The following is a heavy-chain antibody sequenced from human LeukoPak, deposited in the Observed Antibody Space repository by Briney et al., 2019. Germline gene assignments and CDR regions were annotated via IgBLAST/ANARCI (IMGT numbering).Heavy chain of an antibody. CDR3: ARTTLAYCGGDCFPFDY. J-gene: IGHJ4*02. V-gene: IGHV1-18*01. D-gene: IGHD2-21*02. Sequence: GASVKVSCKASGYTFTSYGISWVRQAPGQGLERMGWISAYNGNTNYAQKLQGRVTMTTDTSTSTAYMELRSLRSDDTAVYYCARTTLAYCGGDCFPFDYWGQGTLVTVSS. CDR2: ISAYNGNT. CDR1: GYTFTSYG.